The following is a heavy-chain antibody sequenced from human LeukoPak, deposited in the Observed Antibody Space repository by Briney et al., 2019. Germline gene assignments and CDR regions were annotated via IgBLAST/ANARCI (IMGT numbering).Heavy chain of an antibody. V-gene: IGHV3-9*01. D-gene: IGHD3-22*01. CDR3: AKAQRYYDSSGFDY. J-gene: IGHJ4*02. Sequence: GRSQRLSCAASGFTFDDYAMYWVRQAPGKGLEWVSGISWSSGTTGYADSVKGRFTISRDNAKSSLYLQMNSLRAEDTALYYCAKAQRYYDSSGFDYWGQGTLVTVSS. CDR2: ISWSSGTT. CDR1: GFTFDDYA.